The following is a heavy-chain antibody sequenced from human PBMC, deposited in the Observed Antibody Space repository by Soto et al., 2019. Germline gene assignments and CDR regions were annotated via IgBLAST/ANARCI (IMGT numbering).Heavy chain of an antibody. D-gene: IGHD6-6*01. Sequence: QVQLVQSGAEVKKPGASVKVSCKASGYTFTNYGINWVRQAPGQGLEWLGWVSAYKGERSYAQRVQARVIMTTDTSTTTAYMELRSLRSDDTAVYYCSRGTSIPASGDYWGQGTLVTVSS. V-gene: IGHV1-18*01. CDR2: VSAYKGER. CDR1: GYTFTNYG. J-gene: IGHJ4*01. CDR3: SRGTSIPASGDY.